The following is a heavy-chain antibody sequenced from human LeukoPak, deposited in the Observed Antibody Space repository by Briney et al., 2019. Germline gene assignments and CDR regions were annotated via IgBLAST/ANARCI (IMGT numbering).Heavy chain of an antibody. CDR3: AKYPHYDFWSGYYYGMDV. CDR1: GFTFSDYY. CDR2: ISSSGSTI. Sequence: GGSLRLSCAASGFTFSDYYMSWIRQAPGKGLEWASYISSSGSTIYYADSVKGRFTISRDNAKNSLYLQMNSLRAEDTAVYYCAKYPHYDFWSGYYYGMDVWGQGTTVTVSS. D-gene: IGHD3-3*01. V-gene: IGHV3-11*01. J-gene: IGHJ6*02.